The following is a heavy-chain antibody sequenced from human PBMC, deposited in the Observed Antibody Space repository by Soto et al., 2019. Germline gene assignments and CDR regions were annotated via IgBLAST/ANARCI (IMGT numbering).Heavy chain of an antibody. CDR2: ISAYNGNT. Sequence: ASVKVSCKASGYTFTSYGISWVRQAPGQGLEWMGWISAYNGNTNYAQKLQGRVTMTTDTSTSTAYMELRSLRSDDTAVYYCARDDSYCSSTSCYFGDYYYGMDVWGQGTTVTVSS. J-gene: IGHJ6*02. D-gene: IGHD2-2*01. CDR3: ARDDSYCSSTSCYFGDYYYGMDV. CDR1: GYTFTSYG. V-gene: IGHV1-18*01.